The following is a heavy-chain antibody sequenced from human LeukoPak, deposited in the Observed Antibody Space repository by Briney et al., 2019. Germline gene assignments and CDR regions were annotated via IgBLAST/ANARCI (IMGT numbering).Heavy chain of an antibody. CDR3: APRGDIEHSYGYGKWFDP. D-gene: IGHD5-18*01. CDR1: GGSFSDYY. Sequence: PSETLSLTCAVYGGSFSDYYWTWIRQPPGKALEWIGEINHSGSTNYNASLKSRVTISVDTSKNQFSLRLSSVTAADTAVYYCAPRGDIEHSYGYGKWFDPWGQGTRVTVSS. V-gene: IGHV4-34*01. CDR2: INHSGST. J-gene: IGHJ5*02.